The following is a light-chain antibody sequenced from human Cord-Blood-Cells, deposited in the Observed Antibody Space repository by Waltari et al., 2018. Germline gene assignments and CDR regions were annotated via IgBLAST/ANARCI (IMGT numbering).Light chain of an antibody. J-gene: IGLJ2*01. CDR1: SSNIGSIT. CDR3: AAWDDSLNGPV. V-gene: IGLV1-44*01. Sequence: QSVLTQPPSASGTPGQRVTISCSGSSSNIGSITVNWYQQVPGTAPKHLIYRNKPRHSGVHDRSYGSRSGTSASLAISGLQSEDEADYYCAAWDDSLNGPVFGGGTKLTVL. CDR2: RNK.